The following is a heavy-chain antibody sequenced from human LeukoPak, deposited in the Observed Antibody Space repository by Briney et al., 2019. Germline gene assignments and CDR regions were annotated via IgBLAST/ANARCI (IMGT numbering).Heavy chain of an antibody. CDR2: IYSGGTT. V-gene: IGHV4-39*07. CDR3: ARVQSYYGSGRPRRLIDY. J-gene: IGHJ4*02. D-gene: IGHD3-10*01. Sequence: SETLSLTCAVSGGSISSDSYYWGWIRQPPGKGLEWIGSIYSGGTTYYNPSLKSRVTISVDTSKNQFSLKLSSVTAADTAVYYCARVQSYYGSGRPRRLIDYWGQGTLVTVSS. CDR1: GGSISSDSYY.